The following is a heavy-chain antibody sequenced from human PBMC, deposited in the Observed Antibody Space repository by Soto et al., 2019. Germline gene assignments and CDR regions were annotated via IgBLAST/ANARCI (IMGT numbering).Heavy chain of an antibody. D-gene: IGHD5-18*01. J-gene: IGHJ6*02. CDR2: IYPGDSDT. CDR1: WYSFTSHW. V-gene: IGHV5-51*03. Sequence: GGSLKIFRKGFWYSFTSHWIGWVGPMPGKGLEWMGIIYPGDSDTGYSPSFQGQVTISADKSISTAYLQWSSLKASDTAMYYCARTASGYSYGFADVWGQGTTVTVSS. CDR3: ARTASGYSYGFADV.